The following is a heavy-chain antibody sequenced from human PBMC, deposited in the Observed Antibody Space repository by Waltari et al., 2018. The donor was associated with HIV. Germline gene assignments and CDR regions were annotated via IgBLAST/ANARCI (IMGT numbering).Heavy chain of an antibody. J-gene: IGHJ3*02. V-gene: IGHV2-70*01. CDR1: GFSISTSGQC. CDR3: ARSHGYYRFCKTDAFDI. CDR2: IDWDDDK. D-gene: IGHD3-3*01. Sequence: QVTLRESGPALVKNTQTINLPCTFTGFSISTSGQCVRWISQPPGKALEWMALIDWDDDKYYNTSLKTRLTISKDTSKNQVVLTMTNMDPVDTATYYCARSHGYYRFCKTDAFDIWGQGTMVTVSS.